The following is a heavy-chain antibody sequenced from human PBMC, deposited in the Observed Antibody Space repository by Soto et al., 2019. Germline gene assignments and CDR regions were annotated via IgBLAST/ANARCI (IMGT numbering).Heavy chain of an antibody. V-gene: IGHV3-30*18. Sequence: QSGGSLRLSCAASGFTFSSYGMHWVRQAPGKGLEWVAVISYDGSNKYHADSVKGRFTISRDNPKNTLYLQMNSLRGEDTAVYYCAKSEYFDLRGYYYYYGMDVWGQGTTVPVSS. CDR3: AKSEYFDLRGYYYYYGMDV. CDR1: GFTFSSYG. D-gene: IGHD3-9*01. CDR2: ISYDGSNK. J-gene: IGHJ6*02.